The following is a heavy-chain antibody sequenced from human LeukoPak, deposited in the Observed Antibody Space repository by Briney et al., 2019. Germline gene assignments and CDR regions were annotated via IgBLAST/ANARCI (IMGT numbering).Heavy chain of an antibody. J-gene: IGHJ4*02. V-gene: IGHV3-23*01. Sequence: GGSLRLSCAASGFTFTSYAMSWVRQTPGKGLEWVASMSGGGDSDYYADSVKGRFTVSRDNDKTSLYLVMDSLRAEDTAVYYCARDMGRRGGRLLDHYSSGWFGMDYWGQGILVTVSS. CDR2: MSGGGDSD. CDR1: GFTFTSYA. CDR3: ARDMGRRGGRLLDHYSSGWFGMDY. D-gene: IGHD6-19*01.